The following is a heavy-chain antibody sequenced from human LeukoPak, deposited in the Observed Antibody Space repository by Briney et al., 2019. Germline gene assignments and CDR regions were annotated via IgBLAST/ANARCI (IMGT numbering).Heavy chain of an antibody. CDR3: ASGQWLRSFDY. D-gene: IGHD5-12*01. CDR1: GFTFSSYW. V-gene: IGHV3-74*01. Sequence: GGFLRLSCAASGFTFSSYWMHWVRQAPGKGLVWVSRINSDGSSTSYADSVKGRFTISRDNAKNTLYLQMNSLRAEDTAVYYCASGQWLRSFDYWGQGTLVTVSS. J-gene: IGHJ4*02. CDR2: INSDGSST.